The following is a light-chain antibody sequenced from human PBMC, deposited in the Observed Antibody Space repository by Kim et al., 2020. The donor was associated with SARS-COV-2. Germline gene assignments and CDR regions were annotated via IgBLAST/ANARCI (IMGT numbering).Light chain of an antibody. CDR1: NSNIGKND. J-gene: IGLJ3*02. Sequence: QSVLTQPPSASGTPGQKVTISCSGSNSNIGKNDVFWYQQLPGMAPKVLMYRNHYRPSGVPDRFSGSKSGTSASLAISGLQSEDEADYYCAVWDDSLNGWMFGGGTQLTVL. V-gene: IGLV1-44*01. CDR3: AVWDDSLNGWM. CDR2: RNH.